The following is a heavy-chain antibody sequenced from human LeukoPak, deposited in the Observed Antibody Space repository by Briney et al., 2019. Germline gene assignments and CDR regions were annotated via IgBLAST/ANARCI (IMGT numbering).Heavy chain of an antibody. CDR3: ARMTYYYDSSGYYRAPYFDY. CDR1: GGSISSFY. D-gene: IGHD3-22*01. CDR2: IYYSGSN. V-gene: IGHV4-59*01. J-gene: IGHJ4*02. Sequence: SETLSLICSVCGGSISSFYGSWIRQPPGRGLEWIGYIYYSGSNNYNPSLKSRVTITVDTSNNQVTLKLSSVPATDTAVYYCARMTYYYDSSGYYRAPYFDYWGQGTLVTVSS.